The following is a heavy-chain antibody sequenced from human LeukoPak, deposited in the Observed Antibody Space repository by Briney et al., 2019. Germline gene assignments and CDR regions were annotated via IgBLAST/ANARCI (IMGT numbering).Heavy chain of an antibody. CDR2: IYDSGST. D-gene: IGHD2-15*01. CDR1: GGSISSTTYY. V-gene: IGHV4-39*01. CDR3: ASRLAGSSFDY. J-gene: IGHJ4*02. Sequence: SETLSLTCTVSGGSISSTTYYWGWIRQPPGKGLEWIGSIYDSGSTYYNPSLKSRVTISVDTSKNQFSLKLSSVTAADTAVYYCASRLAGSSFDYWGQGTLVTVSS.